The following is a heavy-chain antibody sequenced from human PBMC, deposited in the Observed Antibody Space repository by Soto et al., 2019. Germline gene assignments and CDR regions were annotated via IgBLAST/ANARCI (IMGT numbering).Heavy chain of an antibody. D-gene: IGHD5-12*01. V-gene: IGHV3-11*01. Sequence: GGSLRLSCAASGFTFSDYYMSWIRQAPGKGLEWVSYISSSGSTIYYADSVKGRFTISRDKAKNSLYLQMNSLRAEDTAVYYCARSKFGGYDPYYYYYMDVWGKGTTVTVSS. CDR1: GFTFSDYY. CDR2: ISSSGSTI. J-gene: IGHJ6*03. CDR3: ARSKFGGYDPYYYYYMDV.